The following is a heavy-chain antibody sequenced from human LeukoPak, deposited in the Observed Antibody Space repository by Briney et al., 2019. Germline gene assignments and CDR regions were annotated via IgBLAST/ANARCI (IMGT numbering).Heavy chain of an antibody. D-gene: IGHD3-3*01. V-gene: IGHV1-69*13. CDR3: ASTVDGVVFPFDY. Sequence: SVKVSCKASGGTFSSYAISWVRQAPGQGLEWMGGIIPIFGTANYAQKSQGRVTITADESTSTAYMELSSLRSEDTAVYYCASTVDGVVFPFDYWGQGTLVTVSS. J-gene: IGHJ4*02. CDR2: IIPIFGTA. CDR1: GGTFSSYA.